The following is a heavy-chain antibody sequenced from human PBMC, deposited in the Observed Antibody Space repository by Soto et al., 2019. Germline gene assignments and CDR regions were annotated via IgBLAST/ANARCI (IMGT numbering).Heavy chain of an antibody. Sequence: SETLSLTCTVSGGSISCHYWSWVRQAPGKGLEWIGHIYYRGSTSYNPSLRSRSTISVDTSNNQFSLKLNSVTTADTAVYYCARGGREACGMDVWGQGTKVTVSS. CDR2: IYYRGST. CDR1: GGSISCHY. V-gene: IGHV4-59*11. CDR3: ARGGREACGMDV. J-gene: IGHJ6*02. D-gene: IGHD1-26*01.